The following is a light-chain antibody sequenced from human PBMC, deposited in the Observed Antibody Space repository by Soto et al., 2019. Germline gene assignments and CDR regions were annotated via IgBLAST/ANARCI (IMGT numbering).Light chain of an antibody. CDR1: QDINNY. CDR3: QQYHNLPRT. V-gene: IGKV1-33*01. CDR2: DAS. Sequence: DIPLTQSPSSLSASVGARVTITCQASQDINNYLVWYQQKPGRAPKFLIFDASILETVVPSRIRSSGSGTEFTFTINSLQPEDIATYYCQQYHNLPRTFGQGTKVEIK. J-gene: IGKJ1*01.